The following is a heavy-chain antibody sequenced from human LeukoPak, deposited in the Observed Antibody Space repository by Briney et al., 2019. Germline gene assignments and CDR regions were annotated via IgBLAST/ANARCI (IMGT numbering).Heavy chain of an antibody. D-gene: IGHD3-22*01. CDR3: ARALYYDSSGYYSSSYYYFQH. CDR1: GCTFTSYY. Sequence: GASVKVSCKASGCTFTSYYLHWVRQAPGQGLEWMGWINPNSGGTNFAQKFQGRVTMTRDTSISTAYMELTRLRSDDTAEYYCARALYYDSSGYYSSSYYYFQHWGQGTLVTVSS. V-gene: IGHV1-2*02. CDR2: INPNSGGT. J-gene: IGHJ1*01.